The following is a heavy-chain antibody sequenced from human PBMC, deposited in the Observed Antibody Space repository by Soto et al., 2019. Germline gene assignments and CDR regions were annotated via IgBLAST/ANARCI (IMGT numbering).Heavy chain of an antibody. D-gene: IGHD2-15*01. V-gene: IGHV4-31*03. CDR3: ARWVEVSLDYFDS. Sequence: SETLSLTCTVSGAYMRNDYYYWSWVRQNPGKDLEWIGHMHHSGRTHYNPSLKSRVAISVDTSKNQFSLYLNSVTAADTAVYYCARWVEVSLDYFDSWGQGTPVTVPQ. CDR1: GAYMRNDYYY. J-gene: IGHJ4*02. CDR2: MHHSGRT.